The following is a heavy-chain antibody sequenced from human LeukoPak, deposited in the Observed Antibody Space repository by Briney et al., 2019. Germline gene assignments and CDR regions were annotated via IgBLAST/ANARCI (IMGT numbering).Heavy chain of an antibody. CDR3: TRDGGSFSDFDY. CDR1: GFSFKNYA. V-gene: IGHV3-64*02. Sequence: PGGSLRLSCVAPGFSFKNYAIHWVRQAPGKGLEYVSVINTDGRITYYADSVKGRFTISRDNSKNTVYLQMGSLRGEDTAVYYCTRDGGSFSDFDYWGQGVLVTVSS. D-gene: IGHD1-26*01. J-gene: IGHJ4*02. CDR2: INTDGRIT.